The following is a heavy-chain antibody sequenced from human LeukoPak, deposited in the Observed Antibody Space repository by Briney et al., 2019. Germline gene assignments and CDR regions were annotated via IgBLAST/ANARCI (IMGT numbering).Heavy chain of an antibody. CDR1: GGSFSGYY. CDR2: INHSGST. CDR3: ASAAVAGSAFDI. V-gene: IGHV4-34*01. Sequence: SETLSLTCAVYGGSFSGYYWSWIRQPPGKGLEWIGEINHSGSTNYNPSLKSRVTISVDTSKNQFSLKLTSVTAADTAVYYCASAAVAGSAFDIWGKGTTVTVSS. D-gene: IGHD6-19*01. J-gene: IGHJ6*04.